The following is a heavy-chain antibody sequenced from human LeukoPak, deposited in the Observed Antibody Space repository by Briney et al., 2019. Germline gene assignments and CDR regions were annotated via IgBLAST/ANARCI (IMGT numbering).Heavy chain of an antibody. J-gene: IGHJ4*02. CDR3: ARDPLL. CDR1: GFTFSSYG. CDR2: IKQDGSAE. V-gene: IGHV3-7*05. D-gene: IGHD2/OR15-2a*01. Sequence: GGSLRLSCAASGFTFSSYGMHWVRQAPGKGLEWVANIKQDGSAEYYVDSVKGRFTISRDNAKNSLYLQMNSLRAEDTAVYYCARDPLLGGQGTLVTVSS.